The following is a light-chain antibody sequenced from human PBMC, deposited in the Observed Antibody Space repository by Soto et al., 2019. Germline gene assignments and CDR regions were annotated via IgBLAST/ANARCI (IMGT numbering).Light chain of an antibody. V-gene: IGKV3-20*01. CDR3: QQYGSSGT. CDR2: GAS. CDR1: QSVSNNY. Sequence: EIVLTQSPGTLSLSPGERATLSCRASQSVSNNYLAWYQQRPVQATRLLIYGASNRATGIPDRFSGSGSGKDFTLTISRLEPEDFAVYYCQQYGSSGTFGQGTKVDIK. J-gene: IGKJ1*01.